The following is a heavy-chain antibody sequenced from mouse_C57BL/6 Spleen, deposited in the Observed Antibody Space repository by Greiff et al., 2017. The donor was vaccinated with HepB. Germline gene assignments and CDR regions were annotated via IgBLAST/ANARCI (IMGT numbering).Heavy chain of an antibody. Sequence: EVHLVESGPGLVKPSQSLSLTCSVTGYSITSGYYWNWIRQFPGNKLEWMGYISYDGSNNYNPSLKNRISITRDTSKNQFFLKLNSVTTEDTATYYCARDDGYYYWYFDVWGTGTTVTVSS. CDR2: ISYDGSN. D-gene: IGHD2-3*01. CDR1: GYSITSGYY. V-gene: IGHV3-6*01. CDR3: ARDDGYYYWYFDV. J-gene: IGHJ1*03.